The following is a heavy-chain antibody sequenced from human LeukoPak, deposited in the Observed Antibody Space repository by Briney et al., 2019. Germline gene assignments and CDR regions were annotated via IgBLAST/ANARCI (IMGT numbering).Heavy chain of an antibody. V-gene: IGHV3-23*01. D-gene: IGHD3-22*01. CDR1: GFTFSSYV. J-gene: IGHJ4*02. CDR3: AKGPFFYYDASGYNYFDS. Sequence: GGSLRLSCAASGFTFSSYVMTWLRQARGRGLEGVSAIRGSGGRTHYADSVKGRFTISRDNSKNTLYLQMNSLRVEDTAMYYCAKGPFFYYDASGYNYFDSWGQGTLVTVSS. CDR2: IRGSGGRT.